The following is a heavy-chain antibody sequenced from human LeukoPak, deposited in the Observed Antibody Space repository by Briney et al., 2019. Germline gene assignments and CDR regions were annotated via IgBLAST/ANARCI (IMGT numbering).Heavy chain of an antibody. V-gene: IGHV1-69*13. D-gene: IGHD3-16*02. Sequence: SVKVSCKASGYTFTGYYMHWVRQAPGQGLEWMGGIIPILGTANYAQKFQGRVTITADESTSTAYMELSSLRSEDTAVYYCARTASNDYVWGSYRYTFQHWGQGTLVTVSS. CDR3: ARTASNDYVWGSYRYTFQH. CDR1: GYTFTGYY. J-gene: IGHJ1*01. CDR2: IIPILGTA.